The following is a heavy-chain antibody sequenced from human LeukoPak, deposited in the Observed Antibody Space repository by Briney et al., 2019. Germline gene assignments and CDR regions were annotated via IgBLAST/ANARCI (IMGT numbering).Heavy chain of an antibody. D-gene: IGHD5-12*01. V-gene: IGHV1-46*01. J-gene: IGHJ6*02. CDR1: GYTFTSYY. CDR3: ARLKDRWLRRFPTYYYYGMDV. CDR2: INPSGGST. Sequence: ASVKVSCKASGYTFTSYYMHWVRQAPGQGLEWMGIINPSGGSTRYAQKFQGRVTITRDTSASTAYMELSSLRSEDTAVYYCARLKDRWLRRFPTYYYYGMDVWGQGTTVTVSS.